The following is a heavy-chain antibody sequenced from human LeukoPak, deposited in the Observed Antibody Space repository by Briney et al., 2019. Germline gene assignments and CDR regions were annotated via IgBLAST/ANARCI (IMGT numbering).Heavy chain of an antibody. D-gene: IGHD3-16*02. CDR1: GYTFTSYD. CDR3: ARANYDYVWGSYRPFDY. CDR2: MNPNSGNT. Sequence: GASVKVSCKASGYTFTSYDINWVRQATGQGLEWMGWMNPNSGNTGYAQKFQGRVTMTRNTSISTAYMELSSLRSEDTAVYYCARANYDYVWGSYRPFDYWGQGTLVTVSS. J-gene: IGHJ4*02. V-gene: IGHV1-8*01.